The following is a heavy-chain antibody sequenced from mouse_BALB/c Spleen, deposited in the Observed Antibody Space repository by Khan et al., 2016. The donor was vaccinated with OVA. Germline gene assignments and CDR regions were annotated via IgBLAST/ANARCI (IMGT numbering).Heavy chain of an antibody. CDR2: IAPGSGSD. D-gene: IGHD2-3*01. CDR3: GRSNYEGSGRDAMDY. Sequence: DLVKPGASVKLSCKASGYTFTSYWINWIKQRPGQGLEWIGRIAPGSGSDYYSEMFKGKATLTVDPSSRTAYIPVRSLSSEDSAGDFWGRSNYEGSGRDAMDYWGQGTAVTVAS. CDR1: GYTFTSYW. J-gene: IGHJ4*01. V-gene: IGHV1S41*01.